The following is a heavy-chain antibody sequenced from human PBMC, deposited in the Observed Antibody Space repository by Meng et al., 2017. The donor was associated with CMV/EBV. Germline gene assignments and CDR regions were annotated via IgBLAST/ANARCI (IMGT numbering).Heavy chain of an antibody. Sequence: GESLKISCAASGFTFSSYYMHWVRQAPGQGLEWMGWINPNSGGTNYAQKFQGRVTMTRDTSISTAYMELSRLRSDDTAVYYCARDLRAVGAFDIWGQGTMVTVSS. J-gene: IGHJ3*02. D-gene: IGHD6-19*01. CDR1: GFTFSSYY. CDR3: ARDLRAVGAFDI. CDR2: INPNSGGT. V-gene: IGHV1-2*02.